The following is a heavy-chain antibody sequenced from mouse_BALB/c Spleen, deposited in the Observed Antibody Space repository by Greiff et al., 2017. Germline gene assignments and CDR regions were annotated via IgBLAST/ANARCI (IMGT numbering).Heavy chain of an antibody. D-gene: IGHD4-1*02. CDR1: GFTFSSYW. V-gene: IGHV6-6*02. CDR2: IRLKSDNYAT. J-gene: IGHJ3*01. CDR3: TSTGRAY. Sequence: DVHLVESGGGLVQPGGSMKLSCVASGFTFSSYWMSWVRQSPEKGLEWVAEIRLKSDNYATHYAESVKGKFTISRDDSKSRLYLQMNSLRAEDTGSYYCTSTGRAYWGQGTLVTVSA.